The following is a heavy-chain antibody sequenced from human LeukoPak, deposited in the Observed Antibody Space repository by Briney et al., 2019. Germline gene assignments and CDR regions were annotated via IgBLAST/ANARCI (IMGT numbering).Heavy chain of an antibody. CDR1: SGSVSSGSFH. D-gene: IGHD6-13*01. CDR2: IYNSGST. J-gene: IGHJ4*02. Sequence: PSETLSLTCIVSSGSVSSGSFHWSWIRQPPGKGLEWIGCIYNSGSTNYNPSLKSRVTMSLDTSKNQFSLRLSSVTAADTAVYYCARGGIAAAGHSYYFDYWGQGTLVTVSS. CDR3: ARGGIAAAGHSYYFDY. V-gene: IGHV4-61*01.